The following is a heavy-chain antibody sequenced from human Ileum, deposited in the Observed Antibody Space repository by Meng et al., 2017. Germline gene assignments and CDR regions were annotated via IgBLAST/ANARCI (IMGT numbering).Heavy chain of an antibody. Sequence: VHPQQWGPGPVRPAATTTLMCTVSGGYVSSAAYQWGWIRQHPGKGLEWIGYAANSFDPSPNYNPSLKSRVTISLDTPKNQFSLKLTSVTAADTAVYYCARDYWGSLDYWGQGILVTVSS. D-gene: IGHD7-27*01. V-gene: IGHV4-61*08. CDR3: ARDYWGSLDY. CDR1: GGYVSSAAYQ. CDR2: AANSFDPSP. J-gene: IGHJ4*02.